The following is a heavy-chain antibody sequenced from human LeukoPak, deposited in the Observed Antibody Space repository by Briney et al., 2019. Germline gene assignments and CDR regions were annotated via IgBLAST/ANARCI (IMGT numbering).Heavy chain of an antibody. D-gene: IGHD3-22*01. CDR3: AKDWNYDSRGLNYFDY. CDR1: GFSFSSYA. Sequence: SGGSLRLSCAASGFSFSSYAMNWVRQAPGKGLEWVSGISPSGSSTNYADSVQGRFTVSRDNSKDMLYLQMNSLGAEDTAMYYCAKDWNYDSRGLNYFDYWGQGALVTVSS. CDR2: ISPSGSST. J-gene: IGHJ4*02. V-gene: IGHV3-23*01.